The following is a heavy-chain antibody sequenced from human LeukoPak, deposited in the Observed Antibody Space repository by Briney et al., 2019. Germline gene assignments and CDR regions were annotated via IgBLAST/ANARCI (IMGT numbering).Heavy chain of an antibody. CDR2: ISGGSGYI. D-gene: IGHD6-19*01. J-gene: IGHJ4*02. Sequence: GGSLRLSCAASGFTFSSYSMNWVRQAPGKGLEWVSYISGGSGYIYCADSVKGRFTISRDNAKNSLYLQMNSLRAEDTAVYYCARAIAVAEGYWGQGTLVTVSS. CDR3: ARAIAVAEGY. V-gene: IGHV3-21*01. CDR1: GFTFSSYS.